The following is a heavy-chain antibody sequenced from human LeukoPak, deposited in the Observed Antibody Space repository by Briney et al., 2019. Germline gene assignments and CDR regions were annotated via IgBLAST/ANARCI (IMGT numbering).Heavy chain of an antibody. V-gene: IGHV1-2*02. Sequence: ASVKVSCKASGYTFTDYYIHWVRQAPGQGLEWMGWIKPNSGGRNYAQNFRGRVTMTRDTSISTVYMELSRLTSDDTAVYYCARDPDDRRGYYPLDYWGQGTLVTVSS. D-gene: IGHD3-22*01. J-gene: IGHJ4*02. CDR1: GYTFTDYY. CDR3: ARDPDDRRGYYPLDY. CDR2: IKPNSGGR.